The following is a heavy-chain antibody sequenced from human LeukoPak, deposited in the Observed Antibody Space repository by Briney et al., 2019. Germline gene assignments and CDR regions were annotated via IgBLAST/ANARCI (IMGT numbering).Heavy chain of an antibody. CDR1: GGSFSGYY. J-gene: IGHJ6*02. Sequence: SETLSLTCAVYGGSFSGYYWNWIRQPPGKGLEWIGEINHSGSTNYNPSLKSRVTISVDTSKNQFSLKLSSVTAADTAVYYCASTGSSQRKYYYYGMDVWGQGTTVTVSS. V-gene: IGHV4-34*01. CDR2: INHSGST. CDR3: ASTGSSQRKYYYYGMDV. D-gene: IGHD6-6*01.